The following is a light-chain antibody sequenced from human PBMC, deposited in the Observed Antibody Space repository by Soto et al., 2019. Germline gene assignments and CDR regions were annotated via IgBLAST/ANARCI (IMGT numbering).Light chain of an antibody. J-gene: IGLJ3*02. Sequence: QTVVTQEPSFSVSPGGTVTLTCGLTSGSVSTSYYPSWYQQTPGQAPRTLIYSTNTRSSGVPDRFSGSILGNKAALTITGAQGDDESDYYCVLYMGSGIPWVFGGGTQLTVL. CDR3: VLYMGSGIPWV. CDR1: SGSVSTSYY. V-gene: IGLV8-61*01. CDR2: STN.